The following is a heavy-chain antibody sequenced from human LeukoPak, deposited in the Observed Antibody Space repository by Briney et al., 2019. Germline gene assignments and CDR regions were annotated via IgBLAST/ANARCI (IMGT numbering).Heavy chain of an antibody. D-gene: IGHD4-23*01. J-gene: IGHJ5*02. CDR2: INHSGST. CDR1: GGSFSGYY. Sequence: KPSETLSLTCAVYGGSFSGYYWSWIRQPPGKGLGWIGEINHSGSTNYNPSLKSRVTISVDTSKNQFSLKLSSVTAADTAVYYCARARTVVTPPAWFDPWGQGTLVTVSS. V-gene: IGHV4-34*01. CDR3: ARARTVVTPPAWFDP.